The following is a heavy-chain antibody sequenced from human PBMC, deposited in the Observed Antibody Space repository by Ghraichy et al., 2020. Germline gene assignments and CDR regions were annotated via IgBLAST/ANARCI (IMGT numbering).Heavy chain of an antibody. J-gene: IGHJ5*02. Sequence: ETLSLTCAASGFTFSDYWMSWVRRVPGKGLEWVANIKHDGSERSYVDSVKGRFTISRDNAGDSLYLQMNTLRVEDTAVYYCARSLWMLHCTATRCHPNWFDPWGQGTLVTVSS. CDR1: GFTFSDYW. CDR2: IKHDGSER. CDR3: ARSLWMLHCTATRCHPNWFDP. V-gene: IGHV3-7*05. D-gene: IGHD2-2*01.